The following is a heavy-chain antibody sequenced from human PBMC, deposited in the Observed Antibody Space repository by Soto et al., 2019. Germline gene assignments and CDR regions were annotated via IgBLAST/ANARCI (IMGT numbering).Heavy chain of an antibody. CDR3: AASGSPLLGTYYYYGMDV. CDR2: ISGSGGST. V-gene: IGHV3-23*01. Sequence: GGSLRLSCAASGFTFSSYAMSWVRQAPGKGLEWVSGISGSGGSTYYADSVKGRFTISRDNSKNTLYLQMNSLRAEDTAVYYCAASGSPLLGTYYYYGMDVWGQGTTVTVSS. CDR1: GFTFSSYA. J-gene: IGHJ6*02. D-gene: IGHD1-26*01.